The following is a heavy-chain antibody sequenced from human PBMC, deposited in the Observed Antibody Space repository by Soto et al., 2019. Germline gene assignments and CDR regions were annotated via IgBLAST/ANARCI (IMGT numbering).Heavy chain of an antibody. V-gene: IGHV4-61*01. J-gene: IGHJ4*02. D-gene: IGHD4-17*01. CDR2: VYYSGTN. CDR3: ARTTAVPNTLRSRYFFDY. CDR1: GGSVSDKTYY. Sequence: SETLSLTCSVSGGSVSDKTYYWSWLRQRPGKGLEWIGYVYYSGTNNYNPSLKSRVTISVDLSKTRFSLRLSSVTTADTALYYCARTTAVPNTLRSRYFFDYWGQGTLVTVSS.